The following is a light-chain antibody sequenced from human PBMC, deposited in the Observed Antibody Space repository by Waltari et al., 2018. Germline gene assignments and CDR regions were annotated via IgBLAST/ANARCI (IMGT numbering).Light chain of an antibody. V-gene: IGLV1-40*01. CDR3: QSYDTTLSVV. J-gene: IGLJ2*01. CDR1: GSTIGAGYA. Sequence: QSVLTQPPSVSGAPGQRVTISCSGSGSTIGAGYAGHWYRQLPGKAPTLLISGVNTRPPGVSDRFSGSQFDTSASLAIAGLQADDEADYYCQSYDTTLSVVFGGGTKLTVL. CDR2: GVN.